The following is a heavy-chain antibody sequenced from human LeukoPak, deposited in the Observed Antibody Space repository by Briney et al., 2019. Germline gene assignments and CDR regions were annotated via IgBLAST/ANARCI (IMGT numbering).Heavy chain of an antibody. CDR2: ISNDGSKK. CDR1: GFTFSSYG. CDR3: AKDRYSYAFEYSDS. V-gene: IGHV3-30*18. J-gene: IGHJ4*02. Sequence: PGGSLRLSCAASGFTFSSYGMHWVRQAPGKGLDWVAVISNDGSKKYYADSMKGRFTIPRDNSKNTLSLQVSSLRTEDTAVYYCAKDRYSYAFEYSDSWGQGTLVTVSS. D-gene: IGHD5-18*01.